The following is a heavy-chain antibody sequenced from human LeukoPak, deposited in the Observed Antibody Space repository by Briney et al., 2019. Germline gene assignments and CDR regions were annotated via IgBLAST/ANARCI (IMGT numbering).Heavy chain of an antibody. CDR2: IRYDGSNK. Sequence: PGGSLRLSCAASGFTFSSYGMHWVRQAPGKGLEWVTFIRYDGSNKYYADSVKGRFTISRDNSKNTLYLRMNSLRAEDTAVYYCAKDFGRSGITMIAVVITTWRPDYWGQGTLVTVSS. CDR3: AKDFGRSGITMIAVVITTWRPDY. D-gene: IGHD3-22*01. V-gene: IGHV3-30*02. J-gene: IGHJ4*02. CDR1: GFTFSSYG.